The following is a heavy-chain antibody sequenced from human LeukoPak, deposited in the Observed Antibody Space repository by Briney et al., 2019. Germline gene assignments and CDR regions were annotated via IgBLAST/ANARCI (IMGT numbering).Heavy chain of an antibody. V-gene: IGHV3-74*01. CDR1: GIIFSNYW. CDR3: AKGPRTVRFGDRHKGIFDY. Sequence: GGSLRLSCAASGIIFSNYWMHWVRQAPGKGLVWVSRINRDGSSTSYADSVKGRFTISRDNAKNTLYLQMNSLRAEDTAVYYCAKGPRTVRFGDRHKGIFDYWGQGTLVTVSS. J-gene: IGHJ4*02. D-gene: IGHD3-10*01. CDR2: INRDGSST.